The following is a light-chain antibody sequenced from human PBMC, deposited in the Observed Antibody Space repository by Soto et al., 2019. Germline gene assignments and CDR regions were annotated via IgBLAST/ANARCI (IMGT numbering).Light chain of an antibody. J-gene: IGKJ1*01. V-gene: IGKV1-5*01. CDR2: DAS. Sequence: DIQMTQSPSTVSASVGDRVTITCRASQSISGWLAWYQQKPGKAPKVLIYDASSLKSGVPSRFSGSGFGTEFTLTISSLQPDDFATYYCQQYNTQWTFGQGTKVDIK. CDR1: QSISGW. CDR3: QQYNTQWT.